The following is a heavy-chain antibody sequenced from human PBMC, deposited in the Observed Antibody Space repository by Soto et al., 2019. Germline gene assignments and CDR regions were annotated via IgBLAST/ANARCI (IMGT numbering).Heavy chain of an antibody. CDR2: ISSTANYI. V-gene: IGHV3-21*06. J-gene: IGHJ4*02. CDR1: GFTFTRYS. Sequence: PGGSLRLSCAASGFTFTRYSMNWVRQAPGKGLEWVSSISSTANYIYYGDSMKGRFTISRDNAKNSLYLEMNSLRAEDTAVYYCARESEDLTSNFDYWGQGTLVTVSS. CDR3: ARESEDLTSNFDY.